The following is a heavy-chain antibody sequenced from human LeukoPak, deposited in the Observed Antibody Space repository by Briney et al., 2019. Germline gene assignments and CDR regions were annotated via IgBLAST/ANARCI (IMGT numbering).Heavy chain of an antibody. J-gene: IGHJ6*03. CDR3: ARGTIAVAARHYYYYYYMDV. CDR1: GGSISSYY. CDR2: IYYSGST. V-gene: IGHV4-59*08. D-gene: IGHD6-19*01. Sequence: PLETLSLTCTVSGGSISSYYWSWIRQPPGRGLEWIGYIYYSGSTNYNPSLKSRVTISVDTSKNHFSLKLSSVTAADTAVYYCARGTIAVAARHYYYYYYMDVWGKGTTVTVSS.